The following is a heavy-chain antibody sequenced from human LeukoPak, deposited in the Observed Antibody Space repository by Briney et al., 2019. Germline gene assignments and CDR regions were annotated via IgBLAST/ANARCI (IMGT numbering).Heavy chain of an antibody. CDR1: GFTFDDYA. CDR2: ISWNSGSI. Sequence: GGSLRLSCAASGFTFDDYAMHWVRQAPGKGLEWVSGISWNSGSIGYADSVKGRFTISRDNSKNTLYLQMGSLRAEDMAVYYCARVFYDSSGYYYDYWGQGTLVTVSS. V-gene: IGHV3-9*03. CDR3: ARVFYDSSGYYYDY. D-gene: IGHD3-22*01. J-gene: IGHJ4*02.